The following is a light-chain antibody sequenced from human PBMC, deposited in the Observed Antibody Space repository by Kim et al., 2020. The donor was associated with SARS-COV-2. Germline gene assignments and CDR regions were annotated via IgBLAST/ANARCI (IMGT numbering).Light chain of an antibody. CDR2: FIN. Sequence: QSVLTQPPSVSGTPGQRVTISCSGGSSNIGSNTVNWYQQLPGTAPKLLIYFINHRPSGVPDRFSGSKSGTSASLAISGLRSEDEADYFCSAWDDSLNGPVFGGGTELTVL. CDR1: SSNIGSNT. J-gene: IGLJ2*01. V-gene: IGLV1-44*01. CDR3: SAWDDSLNGPV.